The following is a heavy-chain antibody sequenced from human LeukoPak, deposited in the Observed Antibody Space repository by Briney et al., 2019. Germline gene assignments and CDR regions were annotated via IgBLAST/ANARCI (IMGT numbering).Heavy chain of an antibody. CDR2: FDPEDGET. D-gene: IGHD1-26*01. V-gene: IGHV1-24*01. Sequence: GVSVKVSCKVSGYTLTELSMHWVRQAPGKGLEWMGGFDPEDGETIYAQKFQGRVTMTEDTSTDTAYMELSRLRSEDTAVYYCATVTPVGATAGGAFDIWGQGTMVTVSS. J-gene: IGHJ3*02. CDR1: GYTLTELS. CDR3: ATVTPVGATAGGAFDI.